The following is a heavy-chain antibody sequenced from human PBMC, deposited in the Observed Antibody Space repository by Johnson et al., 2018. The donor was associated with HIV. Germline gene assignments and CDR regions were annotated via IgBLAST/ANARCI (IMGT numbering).Heavy chain of an antibody. V-gene: IGHV3-30*04. CDR1: RFTFKTYT. D-gene: IGHD1-7*01. Sequence: PLVESGGGVVQPGRSLRLSCAASRFTFKTYTMHWVRQAPGKGLEWVALISNDVYNKFYADSVQGRFTISRDNSKNTLYLQMNSLRAEDTAVYYCASGAQFGTVSHDAFDIWGQGTMVTVSS. CDR3: ASGAQFGTVSHDAFDI. CDR2: ISNDVYNK. J-gene: IGHJ3*02.